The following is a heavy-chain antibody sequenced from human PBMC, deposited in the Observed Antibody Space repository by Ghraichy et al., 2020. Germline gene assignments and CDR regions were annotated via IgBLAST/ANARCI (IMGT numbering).Heavy chain of an antibody. D-gene: IGHD3-22*01. CDR1: GFIFTDFY. J-gene: IGHJ4*02. CDR3: ARGNYFDSSGDFQY. CDR2: ISPGSGGT. Sequence: ESLNISCKASGFIFTDFYLHWVRQAPGQGLEWMGRISPGSGGTSYAQKFQGRVTMTRDTSITTAYMELNSLRSDDSAVYFCARGNYFDSSGDFQYWGQGTLVTVSS. V-gene: IGHV1-2*06.